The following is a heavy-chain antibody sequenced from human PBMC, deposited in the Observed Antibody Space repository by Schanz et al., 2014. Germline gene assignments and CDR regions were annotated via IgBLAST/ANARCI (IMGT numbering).Heavy chain of an antibody. CDR3: ARDDKRYFDWLSTFDL. CDR1: GFTFNGHA. V-gene: IGHV3-30*04. Sequence: VQLLESGGGLVQPGGSLRLSCAASGFTFNGHAMHWVRQAPGKGLEWVAVTSYDGSQKYYTDSVKGRFTVSRDNSKNTLYLQLNSLRAEDTAVYYCARDDKRYFDWLSTFDLWGQGTMVAVSS. D-gene: IGHD3-9*01. CDR2: TSYDGSQK. J-gene: IGHJ3*01.